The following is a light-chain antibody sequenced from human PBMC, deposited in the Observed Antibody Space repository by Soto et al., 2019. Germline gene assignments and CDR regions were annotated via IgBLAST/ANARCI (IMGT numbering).Light chain of an antibody. V-gene: IGKV3-15*01. Sequence: EKVMTQSPAALSVSPGERATLSCRASQSVNSNLAWYQQKPGQAPRLLLYGASTRATGIPARFSGSASGTEFTLTISSLQSEDSAVYYCQQYNDCPLTFGGGTKVEI. CDR1: QSVNSN. J-gene: IGKJ4*01. CDR2: GAS. CDR3: QQYNDCPLT.